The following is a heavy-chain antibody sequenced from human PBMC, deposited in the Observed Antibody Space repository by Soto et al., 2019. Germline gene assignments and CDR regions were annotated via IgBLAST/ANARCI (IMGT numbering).Heavy chain of an antibody. J-gene: IGHJ4*02. D-gene: IGHD2-2*01. V-gene: IGHV4-39*01. Sequence: SETLSLTCTVSGGSISSSSYYWGWIRQPPGKGLEWIGSIYYSGSTYYNPSLKSRVTISVDTSKNQFSLKLSSVTAADTAVYYCARRGVPAALYYFDYWGQGTLVTVSS. CDR3: ARRGVPAALYYFDY. CDR1: GGSISSSSYY. CDR2: IYYSGST.